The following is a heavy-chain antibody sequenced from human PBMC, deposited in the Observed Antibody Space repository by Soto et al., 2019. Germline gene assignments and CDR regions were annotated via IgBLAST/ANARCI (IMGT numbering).Heavy chain of an antibody. J-gene: IGHJ4*02. D-gene: IGHD3-3*01. CDR2: IYYSGST. V-gene: IGHV4-59*01. CDR1: GGSISSYY. Sequence: QVQLQESGPGLVKPSETLSLTCTVSGGSISSYYWSWIRQPPGKGLEWIGYIYYSGSTNYNPSIKSRVTITVDTSKNQFSLKLSSVTSADTDVYYCARVSDCWSGYLDYWGQGTLVTVSS. CDR3: ARVSDCWSGYLDY.